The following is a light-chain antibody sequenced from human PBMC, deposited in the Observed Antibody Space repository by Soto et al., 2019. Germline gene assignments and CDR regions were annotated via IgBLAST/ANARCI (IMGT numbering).Light chain of an antibody. CDR1: QSVSSY. V-gene: IGKV3-20*01. J-gene: IGKJ1*01. CDR2: SAS. Sequence: EIVLTQSPSTLSFSPGERAARSFGASQSVSSYLAWYQQKPGQAPRLLIYSASSRATGIPDRFSGSGSGTDFTLTISRLEPEDFAVYSCQQYGNSPWTFGQGTKVDIK. CDR3: QQYGNSPWT.